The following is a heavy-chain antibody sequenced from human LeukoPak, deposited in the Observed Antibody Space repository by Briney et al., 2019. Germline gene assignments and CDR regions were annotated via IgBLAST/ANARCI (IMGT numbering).Heavy chain of an antibody. Sequence: PGGSLRLSCAASGFTFSDYYMSWVRQAPGKGLEWVSYISSSGSTIYYADSVKGRFTISRDNAKNSLYLQMNSLRAEDTAVYYCARELMTTVTMPFDYGGQGTLVTVSS. V-gene: IGHV3-11*01. CDR3: ARELMTTVTMPFDY. CDR1: GFTFSDYY. D-gene: IGHD4-17*01. J-gene: IGHJ4*02. CDR2: ISSSGSTI.